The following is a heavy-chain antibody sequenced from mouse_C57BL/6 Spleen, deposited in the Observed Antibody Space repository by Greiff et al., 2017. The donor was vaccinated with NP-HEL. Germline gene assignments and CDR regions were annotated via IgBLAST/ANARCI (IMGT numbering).Heavy chain of an antibody. D-gene: IGHD1-1*01. CDR1: GYTFTGYW. J-gene: IGHJ1*03. Sequence: QVQLQQSGAELMKPGASVKLSCKATGYTFTGYWIEWVKQRPGHGLEWIGEILPGSGSTNYNEKFKGKATFTADTSSNTAYMQPSSLTTEDSAIYYCARGGHYYGSSDWYFDVWGTGTTVTVSS. CDR3: ARGGHYYGSSDWYFDV. V-gene: IGHV1-9*01. CDR2: ILPGSGST.